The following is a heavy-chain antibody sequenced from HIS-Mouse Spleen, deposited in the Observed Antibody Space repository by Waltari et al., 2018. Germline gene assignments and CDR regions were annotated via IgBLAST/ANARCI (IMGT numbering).Heavy chain of an antibody. CDR3: AREIPYSSSWYDWYFDL. J-gene: IGHJ2*01. CDR2: IYYSGGD. CDR1: GRSISSSSYY. D-gene: IGHD6-13*01. V-gene: IGHV4-39*07. Sequence: QLQLQESGPGLVKPSETLSLTCTVAGRSISSSSYYWGWIRQPPGKGLEWIGSIYYSGGDSYNPTIRRRGTISGDTSKNQFSLKLGSLTAADTAVYYCAREIPYSSSWYDWYFDLWGRGTLVTVSS.